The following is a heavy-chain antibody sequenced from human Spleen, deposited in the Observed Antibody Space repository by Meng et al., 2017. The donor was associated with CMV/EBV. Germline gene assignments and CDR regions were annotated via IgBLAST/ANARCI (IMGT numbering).Heavy chain of an antibody. CDR3: ARHNVGGSSSSWYLTPYYFDY. J-gene: IGHJ4*02. CDR1: GYSFTSYW. CDR2: IYPGDSDT. V-gene: IGHV5-51*01. D-gene: IGHD6-13*01. Sequence: GESLKISCKGSGYSFTSYWIGWVRQMPGKGLEWMGIIYPGDSDTRYSPSFQGQVTISADKSISTAYLQWSSLKASDTAMYYCARHNVGGSSSSWYLTPYYFDYWGQGTLVTVSS.